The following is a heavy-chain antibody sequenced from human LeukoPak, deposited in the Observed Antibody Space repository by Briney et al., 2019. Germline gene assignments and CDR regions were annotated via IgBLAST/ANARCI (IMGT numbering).Heavy chain of an antibody. J-gene: IGHJ4*02. CDR3: ATDPSRSGGSCYYI. V-gene: IGHV1-24*01. CDR1: GYTLTELS. D-gene: IGHD2-15*01. Sequence: ASVKVSCKVSGYTLTELSMHWVRQAPGKGLEWMGGFDPEGGETIYAQKFQGRVTMTEDTSTDTAYMELSSLRSEDTAVYYCATDPSRSGGSCYYIWGQGTLVTVSS. CDR2: FDPEGGET.